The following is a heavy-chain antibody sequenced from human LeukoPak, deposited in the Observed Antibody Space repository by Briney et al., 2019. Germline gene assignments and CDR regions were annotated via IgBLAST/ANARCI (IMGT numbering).Heavy chain of an antibody. CDR1: GYTFTSYD. CDR3: ARAKSRYSSSWYEFDY. V-gene: IGHV1-8*01. J-gene: IGHJ4*02. CDR2: MNPNSGNT. Sequence: ASVKVSCKASGYTFTSYDINWVRQATGQGLEWMGWMNPNSGNTGYAQKFQGRVTMTRNTSISTAYMELSSLRSEDTAVYYCARAKSRYSSSWYEFDYWGQGTLVTVSS. D-gene: IGHD6-13*01.